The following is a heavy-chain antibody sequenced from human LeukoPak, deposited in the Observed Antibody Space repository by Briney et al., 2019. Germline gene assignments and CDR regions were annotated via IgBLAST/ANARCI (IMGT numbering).Heavy chain of an antibody. CDR3: ARERGYAAFDI. J-gene: IGHJ3*02. CDR2: ISSSGSTI. V-gene: IGHV3-48*03. D-gene: IGHD5-12*01. CDR1: AFTFSSYE. Sequence: GGSLRLSCAASAFTFSSYEMNWVRQAPGKGLEWVSYISSSGSTIYYADSVKGRFTISRDNAENSLYLQMNSLRAEDTAVYYCARERGYAAFDIWGQGTMVTVSS.